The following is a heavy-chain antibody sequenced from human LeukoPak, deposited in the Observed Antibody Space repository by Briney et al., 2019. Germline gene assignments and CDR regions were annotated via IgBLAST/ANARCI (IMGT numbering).Heavy chain of an antibody. CDR3: ARQLSRGVVRGVIMSY. V-gene: IGHV1-2*02. D-gene: IGHD3-10*01. J-gene: IGHJ4*02. Sequence: GASVTVSCKASGGTFSSYAISWVRQAPGQGLEWMGWINPNSGGTNYAQKFQGRVTMTRDTSISTAYMELSRLRSDDTAVYYCARQLSRGVVRGVIMSYWGQGTLVTVSS. CDR2: INPNSGGT. CDR1: GGTFSSYA.